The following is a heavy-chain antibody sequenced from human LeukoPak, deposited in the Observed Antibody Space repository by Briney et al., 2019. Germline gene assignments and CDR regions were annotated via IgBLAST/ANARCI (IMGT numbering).Heavy chain of an antibody. Sequence: SETLSLTCTVSGGSISNSYWSWIRQPPGKGLEWIGYIYYSVTTNYNPSLNSRVTISVDTSKNQISLKLSSVTAADTAVYYCARELVGDWFDPWGQGTLVTVSS. CDR3: ARELVGDWFDP. CDR2: IYYSVTT. D-gene: IGHD2-2*01. J-gene: IGHJ5*02. V-gene: IGHV4-59*01. CDR1: GGSISNSY.